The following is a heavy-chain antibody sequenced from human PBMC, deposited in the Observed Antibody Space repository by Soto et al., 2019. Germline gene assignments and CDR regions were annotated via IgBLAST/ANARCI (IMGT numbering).Heavy chain of an antibody. CDR2: ISSSSSYI. Sequence: GGSLRLSCAASGFTFSSDSMNWVRQAPGKGLEWVSSISSSSSYIYYADSVKGRFTISRDNAKNSLYLQMNSLRAEDTAVYYCAREERQQWLGLSRPTYFDYCGQGSLVTVSS. D-gene: IGHD6-19*01. J-gene: IGHJ4*02. CDR3: AREERQQWLGLSRPTYFDY. CDR1: GFTFSSDS. V-gene: IGHV3-21*01.